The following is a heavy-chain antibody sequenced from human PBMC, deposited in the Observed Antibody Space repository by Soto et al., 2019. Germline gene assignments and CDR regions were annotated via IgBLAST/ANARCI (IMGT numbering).Heavy chain of an antibody. CDR2: IKSKARDGAT. CDR3: STDGTNYVSLGY. CDR1: GVRVSDAW. V-gene: IGHV3-15*01. J-gene: IGHJ1*01. D-gene: IGHD1-1*01. Sequence: PGWALRLSCAASGVRVSDAWMTWVRQVPGRGLEWVGRIKSKARDGATDYAAAVKGRFTISRDDSKNTLYLQMHSLPAEDTAVYYCSTDGTNYVSLGYWGQGALVTVSS.